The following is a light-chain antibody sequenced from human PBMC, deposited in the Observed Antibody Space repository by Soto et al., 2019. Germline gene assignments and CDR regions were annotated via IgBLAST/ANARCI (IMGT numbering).Light chain of an antibody. CDR1: YNL. Sequence: QSALTQPASVSGSPGQSITISCSGTYNLVSWYQQHPGKAPKLMIFEVNKRPSGVSYRFSGSKSGNTASLTISALQAEDEADYFCCSYAGDNNYLFGTGTKLTVL. CDR2: EVN. V-gene: IGLV2-23*02. CDR3: CSYAGDNNYL. J-gene: IGLJ1*01.